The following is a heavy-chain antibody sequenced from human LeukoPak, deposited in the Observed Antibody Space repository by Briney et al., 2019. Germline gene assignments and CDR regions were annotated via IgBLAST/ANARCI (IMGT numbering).Heavy chain of an antibody. V-gene: IGHV3-23*01. CDR1: GVTFSSYA. CDR2: ISNTGRST. J-gene: IGHJ5*02. CDR3: AKDRYDDYIYYFDP. Sequence: GGSLRLSSTASGVTFSSYAMTWVRQAPGKGLEWVSSISNTGRSTYYADSVKGRFTISRDNSKNTLYLQVNSLRAEDTAVCYCAKDRYDDYIYYFDPWGQGTLVTVSS. D-gene: IGHD4-17*01.